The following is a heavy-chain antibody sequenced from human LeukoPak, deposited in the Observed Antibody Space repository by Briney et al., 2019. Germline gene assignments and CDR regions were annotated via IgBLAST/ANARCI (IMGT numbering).Heavy chain of an antibody. CDR3: ARDLESPGELKYYYYMDV. J-gene: IGHJ6*03. CDR1: GGTFSSYA. D-gene: IGHD3-10*01. CDR2: IIPIFGTA. V-gene: IGHV1-69*13. Sequence: SVKVSCKASGGTFSSYAISWVRQAPGQGLEWMGGIIPIFGTANYAQKFQGRVTITADESTSTAYMELSRLRSDDTAVYYCARDLESPGELKYYYYMDVWGKGTTVTVSS.